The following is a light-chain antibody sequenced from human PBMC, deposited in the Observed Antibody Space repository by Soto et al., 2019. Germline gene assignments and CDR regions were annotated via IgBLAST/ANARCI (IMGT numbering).Light chain of an antibody. CDR1: SSDVGGYNY. CDR2: EVS. Sequence: QSVLTQPPSASGSPEQSVTISCTGTSSDVGGYNYVSWYQQHPGKAPKLLIYEVSRRPSGVPDRFSGSKSGNTASLTVSGLQAEDEADYYCSSYVGTNTYVFGTGTKLTVL. CDR3: SSYVGTNTYV. J-gene: IGLJ1*01. V-gene: IGLV2-8*01.